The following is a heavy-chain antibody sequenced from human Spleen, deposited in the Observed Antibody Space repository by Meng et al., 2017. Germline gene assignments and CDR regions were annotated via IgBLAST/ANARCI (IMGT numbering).Heavy chain of an antibody. Sequence: GESLKISCAASGFTFRSYSMNWVRQAPGKGLEWVASISSSSSYIYYADSVKGRFTISRDNAKNSLYLQMNSLRAEDTALYYCARDPRWYYDSSGWGVEGYFDYWGQGTLVTVSS. CDR1: GFTFRSYS. V-gene: IGHV3-21*04. CDR3: ARDPRWYYDSSGWGVEGYFDY. CDR2: ISSSSSYI. D-gene: IGHD3-22*01. J-gene: IGHJ4*02.